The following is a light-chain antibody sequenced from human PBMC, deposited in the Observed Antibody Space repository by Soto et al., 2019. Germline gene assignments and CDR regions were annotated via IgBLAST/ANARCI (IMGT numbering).Light chain of an antibody. CDR3: LRYGGSPGT. V-gene: IGKV3-20*01. CDR2: GAS. J-gene: IGKJ2*01. CDR1: QSVSSNY. Sequence: EIVLTQSPGTLSLPPGERATLSCRASQSVSSNYLAWYQQKPGQAPRLLIYGASSRATGIPDRFSGSGSGTDFTLNISRLEPEDFAVYYCLRYGGSPGTFGQGTKLEIK.